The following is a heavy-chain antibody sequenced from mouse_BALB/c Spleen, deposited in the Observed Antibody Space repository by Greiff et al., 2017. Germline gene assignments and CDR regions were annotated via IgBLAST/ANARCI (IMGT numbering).Heavy chain of an antibody. V-gene: IGHV5-6-5*01. Sequence: DVMLVESGGGLVKPGGSLKLSCAASGFTFSSYAMSWVRQTPEKRLEWVASISSGGSTYYPDSVKGRFTISRDNARNILYLQMSSLRSEDTAMYYCARGNFYFDYWGQGTTLTVSS. D-gene: IGHD1-3*01. CDR2: ISSGGST. CDR3: ARGNFYFDY. CDR1: GFTFSSYA. J-gene: IGHJ2*01.